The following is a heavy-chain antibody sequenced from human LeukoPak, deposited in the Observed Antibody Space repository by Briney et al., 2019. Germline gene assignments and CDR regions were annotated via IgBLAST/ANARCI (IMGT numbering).Heavy chain of an antibody. Sequence: SETLSLTCAVYGGSFSGYYWSWIRQPPGKGLEWIGEIDHSGSTNYNPSLKSRVTISVDRSKNQFSLKLSSVTAADTAVYYCARGRTYYYDSSGYLDYWGQGTLVTVSP. V-gene: IGHV4-34*01. D-gene: IGHD3-22*01. CDR1: GGSFSGYY. J-gene: IGHJ4*02. CDR3: ARGRTYYYDSSGYLDY. CDR2: IDHSGST.